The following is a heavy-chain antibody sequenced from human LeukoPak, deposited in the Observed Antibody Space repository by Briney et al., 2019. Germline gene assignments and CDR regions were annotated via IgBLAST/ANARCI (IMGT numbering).Heavy chain of an antibody. V-gene: IGHV4-59*08. J-gene: IGHJ2*01. D-gene: IGHD5-18*01. CDR3: ARRTVDTAMVGYWYFDL. Sequence: SETLSLTCTVSGGSISSYYWSWIRQPPGKGLEWIGYIYYRSTNYNPSLKSRVTISIDTSKNQLSLKLSSVTAADTAVYYCARRTVDTAMVGYWYFDLWGRGTLVTVSS. CDR2: IYYRST. CDR1: GGSISSYY.